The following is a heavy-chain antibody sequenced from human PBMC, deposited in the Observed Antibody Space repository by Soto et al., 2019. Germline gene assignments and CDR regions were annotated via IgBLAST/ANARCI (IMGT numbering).Heavy chain of an antibody. CDR3: ARESEDLTSDFDY. V-gene: IGHV3-21*01. CDR2: ISSTTNYI. J-gene: IGHJ4*02. Sequence: GGSLRLSCAASGFTFTRYSMNWVRQAPGKGLEWVSSISSTTNYIYYANSMKGRFTVSRDNAKNSVYLEMNSLSAEDTAVYYCARESEDLTSDFDYWGQGTLVTVSS. CDR1: GFTFTRYS.